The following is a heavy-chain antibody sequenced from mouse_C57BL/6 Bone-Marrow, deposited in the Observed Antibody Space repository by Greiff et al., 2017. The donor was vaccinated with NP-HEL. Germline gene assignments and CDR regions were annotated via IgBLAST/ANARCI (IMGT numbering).Heavy chain of an antibody. D-gene: IGHD1-1*01. CDR1: GFTFSSYA. V-gene: IGHV5-4*01. J-gene: IGHJ3*01. CDR2: ISDGGSYT. Sequence: EVKLVESGGGLVKPGGSLKLSCAASGFTFSSYAMSWVRQTPEKRLEWVATISDGGSYTYYPDNVKGRFTISRDNAKNNLYLQMSHLKSEDTAMYYCARDGAYYYGSSSWFAYWGQGTLVTVSA. CDR3: ARDGAYYYGSSSWFAY.